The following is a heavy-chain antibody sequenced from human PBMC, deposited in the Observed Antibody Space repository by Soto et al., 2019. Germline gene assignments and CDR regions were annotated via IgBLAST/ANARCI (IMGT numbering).Heavy chain of an antibody. CDR2: ISSSSSYI. D-gene: IGHD6-19*01. CDR1: GFTFSSYS. CDR3: ARDLEPAAYSSGWWWRWFDP. J-gene: IGHJ5*02. V-gene: IGHV3-21*01. Sequence: EVQLVESGGGLVKPGGSLRPSCAASGFTFSSYSMNGVRQAPGKGLEWVSSISSSSSYIYYADSVKGRFTISRDNAKNSLYLQMNSLRAEDTAVYYCARDLEPAAYSSGWWWRWFDPWGQGTLVTVSS.